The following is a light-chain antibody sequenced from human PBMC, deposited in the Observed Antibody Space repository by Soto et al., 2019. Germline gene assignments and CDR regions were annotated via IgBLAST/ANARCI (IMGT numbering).Light chain of an antibody. CDR1: QSVSNNY. Sequence: EIVLTQSPGTLSLSPGERATLSCRASQSVSNNYLAWYQQQPGQAPTLLIYGASNRATGIPDRFSGSGSGTEFTLTISRLEPEDFAVYYCQQYGSTPRTFGQGTKVDIK. CDR2: GAS. J-gene: IGKJ1*01. V-gene: IGKV3-20*01. CDR3: QQYGSTPRT.